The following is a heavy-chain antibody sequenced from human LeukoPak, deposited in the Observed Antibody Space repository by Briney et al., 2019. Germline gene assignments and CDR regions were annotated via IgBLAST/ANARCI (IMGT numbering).Heavy chain of an antibody. Sequence: GGSFRLSCAASGFIFSNAWMNWVRQAPGKGLEWVGRIKSKTDDGTTDYAAPVKGRFTISRDDSKNMLYLQMNSLKTEDTAVYYCTTWEFDPWGQGTLVTVSS. CDR1: GFIFSNAW. CDR3: TTWEFDP. D-gene: IGHD1-26*01. V-gene: IGHV3-15*07. J-gene: IGHJ5*02. CDR2: IKSKTDDGTT.